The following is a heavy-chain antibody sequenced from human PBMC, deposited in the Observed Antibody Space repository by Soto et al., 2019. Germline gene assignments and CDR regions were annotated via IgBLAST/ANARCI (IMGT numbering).Heavy chain of an antibody. J-gene: IGHJ4*02. CDR1: GGSISSSSYY. CDR2: IYYSGST. Sequence: LSLTCTVSGGSISSSSYYWGWIRQPPGKGLEWIGSIYYSGSTYYNPSLKSRVTISVDTSKNQFSLKLSSVTAADTAVYYCARARWDIVVVPAAIDYWGQGTLVTVSS. D-gene: IGHD2-2*01. CDR3: ARARWDIVVVPAAIDY. V-gene: IGHV4-39*01.